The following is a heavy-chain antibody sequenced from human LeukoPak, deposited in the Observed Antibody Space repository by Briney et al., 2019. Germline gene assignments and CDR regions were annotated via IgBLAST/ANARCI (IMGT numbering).Heavy chain of an antibody. V-gene: IGHV4-61*10. D-gene: IGHD6-13*01. CDR3: ARASSSWYNSGYYYYYYMDV. Sequence: SETLSLTCTVSGDSINSGGYYWSWIRQPAGKGLEWIGHIYSSGSTNYNPSLKSRVTISVDTSKNQFSLKLSSVTAADTAVYYCARASSSWYNSGYYYYYYMDVWGKGTTVTVSS. CDR1: GDSINSGGYY. J-gene: IGHJ6*03. CDR2: IYSSGST.